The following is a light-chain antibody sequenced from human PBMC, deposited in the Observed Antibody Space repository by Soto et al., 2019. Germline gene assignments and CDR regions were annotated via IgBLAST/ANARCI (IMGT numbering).Light chain of an antibody. CDR2: GAS. CDR3: QQYNSWPPDGT. V-gene: IGKV3-15*01. CDR1: QSVASS. Sequence: EIVTTQSPATLSVSPGERATLSCRASQSVASSLAWYQQKPGQAPRLLIYGASTRATGISGRFSGSGSGTEFTHSINSIQSEDFAVYYCQQYNSWPPDGTFGQGNKVDIK. J-gene: IGKJ1*01.